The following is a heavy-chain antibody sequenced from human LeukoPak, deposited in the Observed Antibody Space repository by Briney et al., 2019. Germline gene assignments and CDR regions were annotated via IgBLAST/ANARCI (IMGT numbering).Heavy chain of an antibody. D-gene: IGHD5-24*01. V-gene: IGHV3-11*04. CDR2: ISSSGSTI. Sequence: GGSLRLSXAASGFTFSDYYMSWIRQAPGKGLGWGSYISSSGSTIYYADSVKGRFTISRDNAKNSLYLQMNSLRAEDTAVYYCARWGDGYTNFDYWGQGTLVTVSS. CDR1: GFTFSDYY. J-gene: IGHJ4*02. CDR3: ARWGDGYTNFDY.